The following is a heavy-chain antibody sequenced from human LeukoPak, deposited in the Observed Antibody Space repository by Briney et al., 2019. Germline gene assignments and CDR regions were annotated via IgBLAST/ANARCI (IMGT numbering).Heavy chain of an antibody. CDR2: IIPIFGTA. V-gene: IGHV1-69*06. Sequence: GASVKVSCKASGYTFTSYGISWVRQAPGQGLEWMGGIIPIFGTATYAQKFQGRVTITADKSTSTAYMELSSMRSEDTAVYYCASFISGSGRNYYYYYMDVWGKGTTVTVSS. CDR1: GYTFTSYG. J-gene: IGHJ6*03. CDR3: ASFISGSGRNYYYYYMDV. D-gene: IGHD3-10*01.